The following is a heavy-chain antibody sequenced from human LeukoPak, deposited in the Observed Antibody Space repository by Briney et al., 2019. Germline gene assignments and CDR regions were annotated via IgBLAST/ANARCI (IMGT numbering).Heavy chain of an antibody. CDR1: GFTFSSYS. CDR2: ISSSSSYI. J-gene: IGHJ4*02. V-gene: IGHV3-21*01. D-gene: IGHD4-23*01. Sequence: PGGSLRLSCAAPGFTFSSYSMNWVRQAPGKGLEWVSSISSSSSYIYYADSVKGRFTISRDNAKNSLCLQMNSLRAEDTAVYYCARARQATVDFDYWGQGTLVTVSS. CDR3: ARARQATVDFDY.